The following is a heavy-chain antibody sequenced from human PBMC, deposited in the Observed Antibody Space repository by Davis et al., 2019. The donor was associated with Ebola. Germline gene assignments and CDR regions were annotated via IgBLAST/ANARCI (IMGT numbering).Heavy chain of an antibody. CDR2: IKYDGTEK. J-gene: IGHJ6*02. CDR1: GFTFSDYW. V-gene: IGHV3-7*01. CDR3: ARGGIVVVPAAMNPYYYYGMDV. Sequence: GESLKISCAASGFTFSDYWMNWVRQAPGKGLEWVANIKYDGTEKYYVDSVKGRFTISRDNAKNSLYLQMNSLRAEDTAVYYCARGGIVVVPAAMNPYYYYGMDVWGQGTTVTVSS. D-gene: IGHD2-2*01.